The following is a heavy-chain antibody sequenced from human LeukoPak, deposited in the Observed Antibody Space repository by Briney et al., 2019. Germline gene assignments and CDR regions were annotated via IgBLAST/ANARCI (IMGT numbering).Heavy chain of an antibody. D-gene: IGHD2-2*01. J-gene: IGHJ4*02. CDR3: ARLGDIVVVPAAGFDY. CDR2: TYYSGST. Sequence: SETLSLTCTVSGASVSSGGYYWSWIRQHPGKGLEWIGYTYYSGSTYYNPSLKSRVTISLDTSKNQFSLKLSSVTAADTAVYYCARLGDIVVVPAAGFDYWGQGTLVTVSS. CDR1: GASVSSGGYY. V-gene: IGHV4-31*03.